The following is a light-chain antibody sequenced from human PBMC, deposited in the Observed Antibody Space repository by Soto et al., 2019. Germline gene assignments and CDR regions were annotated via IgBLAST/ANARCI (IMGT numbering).Light chain of an antibody. CDR1: QGISSY. Sequence: DIQLTQSPSFLSASVGDRVTITCRASQGISSYLAWYQQKPGKAPKLLIYAASTLQSGVPSRFSGSGSGTVFTLTISSLQPEDFATYHCQQLNSYPPSPITFGQWTRLEIK. CDR2: AAS. V-gene: IGKV1-9*01. CDR3: QQLNSYPPSPIT. J-gene: IGKJ5*01.